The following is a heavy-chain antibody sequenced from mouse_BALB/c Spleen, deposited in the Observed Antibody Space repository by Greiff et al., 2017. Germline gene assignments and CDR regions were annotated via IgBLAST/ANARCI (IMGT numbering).Heavy chain of an antibody. CDR1: GFSLTGYG. J-gene: IGHJ3*01. V-gene: IGHV2-6-7*01. CDR3: ARGYRYDAWFAY. Sequence: QVQLQQSGPGLVAPSQSLSITCTVSGFSLTGYGVNWVRQPPGKGLEWLGMIWGDGSTDYNSALKSRLSINKDNSKSQVFLNMNSLQTDDTARYYCARGYRYDAWFAYWGQGTLVTVSA. D-gene: IGHD2-14*01. CDR2: IWGDGST.